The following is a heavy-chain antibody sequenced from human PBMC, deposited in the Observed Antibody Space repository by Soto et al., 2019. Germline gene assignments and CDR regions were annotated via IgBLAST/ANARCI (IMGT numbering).Heavy chain of an antibody. CDR2: ISRDESFT. V-gene: IGHV3-74*01. CDR3: AASLSGDPYPLDC. J-gene: IGHJ4*01. D-gene: IGHD7-27*01. Sequence: PGGSLRLSCAASGFSFSGVWMHWVRQDPVKGLVWVSRISRDESFTNYADFVKGRFTISRDNAKNTLYLQMTSLRAEDTAVYYCAASLSGDPYPLDCWGPGTLVTVSS. CDR1: GFSFSGVW.